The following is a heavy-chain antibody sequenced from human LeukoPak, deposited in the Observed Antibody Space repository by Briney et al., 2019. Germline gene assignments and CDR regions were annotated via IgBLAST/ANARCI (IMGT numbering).Heavy chain of an antibody. J-gene: IGHJ4*02. CDR3: AHRSRAASGTNFDY. Sequence: SGPTLVKPTQTLTLACPFSGFSLSTSGAGVGWIRQPSGKALAWLALIYWNDYKRYSPSLTSRLTITKDTSKNQVVLTMTNMDPVDTATYYCAHRSRAASGTNFDYWGQGTLVTVSS. V-gene: IGHV2-5*01. CDR2: IYWNDYK. D-gene: IGHD6-13*01. CDR1: GFSLSTSGAG.